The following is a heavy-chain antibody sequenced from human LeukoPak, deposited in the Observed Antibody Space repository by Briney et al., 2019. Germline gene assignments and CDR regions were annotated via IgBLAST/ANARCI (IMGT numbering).Heavy chain of an antibody. CDR2: INSDGRNI. CDR3: ARGPIPDY. Sequence: KPGGSLRLSCAASGFTFSSYSMNWVRQAPGKGLEWVSSINSDGRNIYYADSVKGRFTISRDSPKNSLYLQMNSLRAEDTAVYYCARGPIPDYWGQGTLVTVSS. V-gene: IGHV3-21*01. J-gene: IGHJ4*02. D-gene: IGHD2-2*02. CDR1: GFTFSSYS.